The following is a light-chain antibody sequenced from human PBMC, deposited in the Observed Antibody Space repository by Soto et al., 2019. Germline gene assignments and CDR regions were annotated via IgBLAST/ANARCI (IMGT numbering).Light chain of an antibody. CDR2: DTS. CDR3: QVRTNGSNA. J-gene: IGKJ5*01. V-gene: IGKV3-11*01. CDR1: QCFXDT. Sequence: VLTKCPATLSVSPGEGATLSCRTSQCFXDTFLWYQHKPGQPPRISXYDTSTRATGGPARLSGSRSGTDFTLTINNLEPEDFAVYYCQVRTNGSNAVGRGTRLEIK.